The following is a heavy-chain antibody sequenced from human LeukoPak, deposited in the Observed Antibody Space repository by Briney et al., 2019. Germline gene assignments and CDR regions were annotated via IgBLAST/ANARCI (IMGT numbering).Heavy chain of an antibody. Sequence: PGGSLRLSCAASGFTFSSYGMHWVRQAPGKGLEWVAVISYDGSNKYYADSVKGRFTISRDNSKNTLYLQMNSLRAEDTAVYYCAKERYGSAGYWGQGTLVTVSS. V-gene: IGHV3-30*18. CDR1: GFTFSSYG. CDR2: ISYDGSNK. D-gene: IGHD3-9*01. J-gene: IGHJ4*02. CDR3: AKERYGSAGY.